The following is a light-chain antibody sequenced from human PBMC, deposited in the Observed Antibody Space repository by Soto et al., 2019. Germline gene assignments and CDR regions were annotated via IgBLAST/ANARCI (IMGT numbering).Light chain of an antibody. Sequence: EIVMTQSPATLSVSPGERATVPCRASQSVSNNLAWYQQKPGRAPSLLIYGASTRATGIPARFSGSGYGTEFTLTISSLQSEDFAVYYCQQYHKWPLTFGGGTKVDI. CDR3: QQYHKWPLT. CDR1: QSVSNN. CDR2: GAS. J-gene: IGKJ4*01. V-gene: IGKV3-15*01.